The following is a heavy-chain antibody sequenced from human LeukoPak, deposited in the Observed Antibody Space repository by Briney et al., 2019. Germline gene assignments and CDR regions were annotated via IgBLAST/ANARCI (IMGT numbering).Heavy chain of an antibody. D-gene: IGHD3-22*01. CDR3: ATDLGYYDSSGYYYKWFDP. V-gene: IGHV1-24*01. Sequence: ASVTVSCKVSGYTLTELSMHWVRQAPGKGLEGMGGFDPEDGETIYAQKFQGRVTMTEDTSTDTAYMELSSLRSEDTAVYYCATDLGYYDSSGYYYKWFDPWGQGTLVTVSS. J-gene: IGHJ5*02. CDR2: FDPEDGET. CDR1: GYTLTELS.